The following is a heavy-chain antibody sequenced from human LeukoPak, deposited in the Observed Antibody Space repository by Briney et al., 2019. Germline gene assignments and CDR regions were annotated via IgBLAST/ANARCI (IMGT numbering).Heavy chain of an antibody. CDR1: GFTFSRNG. V-gene: IGHV3-33*06. J-gene: IGHJ6*03. D-gene: IGHD6-25*01. CDR2: IWYDGSNK. CDR3: AKGIAAGAMGYMDV. Sequence: PGRSLRLSCAASGFTFSRNGMHWVRQAPGKGLEWVGVIWYDGSNKYYADSVRGRFTISRDNSKSTMFLQMNSLRVEDTGVYYCAKGIAAGAMGYMDVWGKGTTVTVSS.